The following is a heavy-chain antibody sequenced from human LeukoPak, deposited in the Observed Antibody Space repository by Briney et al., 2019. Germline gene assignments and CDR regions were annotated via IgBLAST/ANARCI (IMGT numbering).Heavy chain of an antibody. J-gene: IGHJ4*02. D-gene: IGHD3-16*01. V-gene: IGHV3-23*01. CDR3: ARRLLYTKTWYYFDF. Sequence: GGSLRLSCAVSGFTFSSYAMNWVRQSPGKGLEWVSTITSGGTTHYADSVKGRFTISRDNSQNTLYLQMNSLRAEDTATYFCARRLLYTKTWYYFDFWGQGTLVTVSS. CDR1: GFTFSSYA. CDR2: ITSGGTT.